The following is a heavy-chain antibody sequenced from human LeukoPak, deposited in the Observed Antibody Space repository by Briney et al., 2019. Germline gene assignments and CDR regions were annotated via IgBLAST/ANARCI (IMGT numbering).Heavy chain of an antibody. Sequence: SETLSLTCTVSGVSISSYYWSWIRQPPGKGLEWIGYIYYSGSTNYNPSLKSRVTISVDTSKNQFSLKLSSVTAADTAVYYCARGPHYYDSSGYYYWWFDPWGQGTLVTVSS. CDR1: GVSISSYY. D-gene: IGHD3-22*01. CDR3: ARGPHYYDSSGYYYWWFDP. CDR2: IYYSGST. J-gene: IGHJ5*02. V-gene: IGHV4-59*01.